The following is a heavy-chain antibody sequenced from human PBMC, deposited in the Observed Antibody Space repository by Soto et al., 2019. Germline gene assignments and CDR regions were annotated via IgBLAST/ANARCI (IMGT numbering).Heavy chain of an antibody. D-gene: IGHD6-13*01. CDR1: GFTFSDYY. V-gene: IGHV3-11*01. CDR3: ARAGREKQQPPTYGMDV. J-gene: IGHJ6*02. Sequence: VQLVESGGGLVQPGGSLKLSCAASGFTFSDYYMSWIRQAPGKGLEWVSYISSSGSTIYYADSVKGRFTISRDNAKNSLYLQMNSLRAEDTAVYYCARAGREKQQPPTYGMDVWGQGTTVTVSS. CDR2: ISSSGSTI.